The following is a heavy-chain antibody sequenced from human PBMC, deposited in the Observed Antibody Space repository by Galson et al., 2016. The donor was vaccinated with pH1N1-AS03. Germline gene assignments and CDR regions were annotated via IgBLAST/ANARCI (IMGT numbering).Heavy chain of an antibody. CDR1: GYTFSTYS. J-gene: IGHJ1*01. D-gene: IGHD5-24*01. CDR2: IDPSGGST. Sequence: SVKASCKASGYTFSTYSLHWVRQAPGQGLEWMGKIDPSGGSTTYAQRFQGRVTMNRDTSTSTVYMDLSSLKSEDTAVYYCERDGGIATIRGVYFQDWGQGTQVSVYS. V-gene: IGHV1-46*01. CDR3: ERDGGIATIRGVYFQD.